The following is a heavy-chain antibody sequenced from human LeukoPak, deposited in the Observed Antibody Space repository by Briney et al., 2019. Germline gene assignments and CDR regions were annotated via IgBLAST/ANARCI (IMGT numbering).Heavy chain of an antibody. D-gene: IGHD3-9*01. CDR3: ARAERLRYFDWPCLDY. Sequence: SETLSLTCAVYGGSFSGYYWSWIRQPPGKGLEWIGEINHSGSTNYNPSLKSRVTISVDTSKNQFSLKLSSVAAADTAVYYCARAERLRYFDWPCLDYWGQGTLVTVSS. CDR2: INHSGST. CDR1: GGSFSGYY. J-gene: IGHJ4*02. V-gene: IGHV4-34*01.